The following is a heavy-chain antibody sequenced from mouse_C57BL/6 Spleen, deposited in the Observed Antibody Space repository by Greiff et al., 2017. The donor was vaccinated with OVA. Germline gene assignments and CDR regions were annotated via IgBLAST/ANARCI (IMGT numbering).Heavy chain of an antibody. Sequence: EVQLQESGPELVKPGASVKMSCKASGYTFTDYNMHWVKQSHGKSLEWIGYINPNNGGTSYNQKFKGKATLTVNKSSSTAYMELRSLTSEDSAVYYCARRGDYDESYWYFDVWGTGTTVTVSS. D-gene: IGHD2-4*01. J-gene: IGHJ1*03. V-gene: IGHV1-22*01. CDR1: GYTFTDYN. CDR2: INPNNGGT. CDR3: ARRGDYDESYWYFDV.